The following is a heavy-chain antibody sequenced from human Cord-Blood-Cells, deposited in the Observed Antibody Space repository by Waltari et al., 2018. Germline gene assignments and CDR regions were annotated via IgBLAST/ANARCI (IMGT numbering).Heavy chain of an antibody. J-gene: IGHJ4*02. V-gene: IGHV5-51*01. D-gene: IGHD3-10*01. CDR1: GYSFTSYW. CDR2: SYPGDSET. Sequence: EVQLVQSGAEVKKPGESLKISCKGSGYSFTSYWIGWVRQMPGKGLEWMGISYPGDSETRYSPSCQGQVTISADKSISTAYLQWSSLKASDTAMYYCARQNGPHAVLLGYWGQGTLVTVSS. CDR3: ARQNGPHAVLLGY.